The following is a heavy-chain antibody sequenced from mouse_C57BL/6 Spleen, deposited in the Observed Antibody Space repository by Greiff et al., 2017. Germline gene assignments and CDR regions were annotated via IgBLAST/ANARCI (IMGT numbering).Heavy chain of an antibody. CDR2: IDPETGGT. Sequence: VKLQESGAELVRPGASVTLSCKASGYTFTDYEMHWVKQTPVHGLEWIGAIDPETGGTAYNQKFKGKAILTADKSSSTAYMELRSLTSEDSAVYYCTRSRQLRLRGAMDYWGQGTSVTVSS. J-gene: IGHJ4*01. V-gene: IGHV1-15*01. CDR1: GYTFTDYE. CDR3: TRSRQLRLRGAMDY. D-gene: IGHD3-2*02.